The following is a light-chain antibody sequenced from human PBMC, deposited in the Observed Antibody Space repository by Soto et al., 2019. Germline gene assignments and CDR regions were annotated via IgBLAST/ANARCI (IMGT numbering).Light chain of an antibody. CDR2: SAS. V-gene: IGKV3-20*01. J-gene: IGKJ4*01. CDR1: QTVSSNY. Sequence: EIVLTQSPGTLSLSPGERATLSCRASQTVSSNYLAWYQQKPGQAPRLLIYSASTRATGIPDRFCGSGSGTDFTLSISRLEPEYVEVYYCQQYGTSPLTFGGGTKVDIK. CDR3: QQYGTSPLT.